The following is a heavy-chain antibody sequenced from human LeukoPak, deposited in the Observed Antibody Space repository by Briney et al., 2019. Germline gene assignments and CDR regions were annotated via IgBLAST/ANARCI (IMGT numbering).Heavy chain of an antibody. V-gene: IGHV1-2*04. CDR2: INPNSGGT. CDR3: ARQENTVAVAGTYYYYGMDV. Sequence: ASVKVSCKASGYTFTGYYMHWVRQAPGQGLEWMGWINPNSGGTNYAQKFQGWVTMTRDTSISTAYMELSRLRSDDTAVYYCARQENTVAVAGTYYYYGMDVWGQGTTVTVSS. D-gene: IGHD6-19*01. CDR1: GYTFTGYY. J-gene: IGHJ6*02.